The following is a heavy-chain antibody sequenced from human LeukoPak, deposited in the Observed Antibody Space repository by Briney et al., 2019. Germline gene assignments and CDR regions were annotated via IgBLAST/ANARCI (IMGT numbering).Heavy chain of an antibody. D-gene: IGHD7-27*01. CDR1: GYTFTSYD. CDR3: ARAVKGPSNWDFDY. Sequence: ASVKVSCKASGYTFTSYDINWVRQATGQGLEWMGWMNPNSGNTGYAQKFQGRVTITRNSSISTAYMELSSLRSEDTAVYYCARAVKGPSNWDFDYWGQGTLVTVSS. CDR2: MNPNSGNT. J-gene: IGHJ4*02. V-gene: IGHV1-8*03.